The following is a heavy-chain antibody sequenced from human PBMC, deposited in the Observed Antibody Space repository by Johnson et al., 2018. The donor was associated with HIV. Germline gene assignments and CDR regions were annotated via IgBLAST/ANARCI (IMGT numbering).Heavy chain of an antibody. Sequence: VQLVESGGGLVQPGGSLRLSCVASGFTFSSYWMHWVRQAPGKGLEWVAVISYDGSEKYFADSVKGRFTISRDSSKNTLYLQMNSLSAEDTAVYYCARGLTGEEVDIWGQGTMVTVSS. V-gene: IGHV3-30*03. CDR3: ARGLTGEEVDI. D-gene: IGHD3-16*01. J-gene: IGHJ3*02. CDR1: GFTFSSYW. CDR2: ISYDGSEK.